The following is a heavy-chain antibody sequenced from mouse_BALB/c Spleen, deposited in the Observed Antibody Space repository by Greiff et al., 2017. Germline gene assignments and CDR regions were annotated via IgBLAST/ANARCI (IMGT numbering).Heavy chain of an antibody. D-gene: IGHD4-1*01. V-gene: IGHV5-17*02. J-gene: IGHJ4*01. CDR2: ISSGSSTI. Sequence: EVKVEESGGGLVQPGGSRKLSCAASGFTFSSFGMHWVRQAPEKGLEWVAYISSGSSTIYYADTVKGRFTISRDNPKNTLFLQMTSLRSEDTAMYYCARSGTDYYAMDYWGQGTSVTVSS. CDR1: GFTFSSFG. CDR3: ARSGTDYYAMDY.